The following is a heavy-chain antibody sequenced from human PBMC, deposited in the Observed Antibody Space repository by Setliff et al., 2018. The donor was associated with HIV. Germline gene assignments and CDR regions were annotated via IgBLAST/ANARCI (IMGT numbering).Heavy chain of an antibody. CDR3: ARDRYSYGRSYFDY. Sequence: SETLSLTCSVAGGSISSGTDSWSWIRQPAGKGLEWIGRIYTSGSTNYNPSLQSRVTISVDTSKNQFSLKLSSVTAADTAVYYCARDRYSYGRSYFDYWGQGTLVTVSS. V-gene: IGHV4-61*02. D-gene: IGHD5-18*01. CDR2: IYTSGST. CDR1: GGSISSGTDS. J-gene: IGHJ4*02.